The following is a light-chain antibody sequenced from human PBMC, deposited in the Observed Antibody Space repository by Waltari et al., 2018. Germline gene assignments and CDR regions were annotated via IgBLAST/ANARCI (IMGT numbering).Light chain of an antibody. V-gene: IGKV1-16*01. CDR2: AAT. J-gene: IGKJ3*01. CDR1: EDINNY. CDR3: QQYKSFPFT. Sequence: DIQLTPSPSSLSASVGARVTIPCRASEDINNYLGWYQQKPGKAPKSLIFAATSLQSGVPPRFSGSGSGTDFTLIISNLQPEDFATYYCQQYKSFPFTFGPGTTVEI.